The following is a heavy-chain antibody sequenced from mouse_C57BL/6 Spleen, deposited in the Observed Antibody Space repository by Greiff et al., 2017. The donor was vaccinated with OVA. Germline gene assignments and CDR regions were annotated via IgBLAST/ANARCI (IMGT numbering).Heavy chain of an antibody. J-gene: IGHJ3*01. CDR1: GYTFTSYW. CDR2: IHPNRGST. CDR3: ASYYGYDDGPWFAY. Sequence: VQLQQPGAELVKPGASVKLSCKASGYTFTSYWMHWVKQRPGQGLEWIGMIHPNRGSTNYNEKFKSKATLTVDKSSSTAYMQLSSLTSEDSAVYYCASYYGYDDGPWFAYWGQGTLVTVSA. D-gene: IGHD2-2*01. V-gene: IGHV1-64*01.